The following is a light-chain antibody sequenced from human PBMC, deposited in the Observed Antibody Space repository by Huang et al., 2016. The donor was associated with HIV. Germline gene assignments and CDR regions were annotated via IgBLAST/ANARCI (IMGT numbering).Light chain of an antibody. Sequence: DIQMTQSPSSLSASVGDRVTIAYRASQAISNSLAWYQQIPGKAPKLLLYDASRLESGVPIRFSGSGSGTEYTLTISSLQPEDFATYYCQQYYSIPFTFGPGTKVDTK. CDR3: QQYYSIPFT. CDR1: QAISNS. J-gene: IGKJ3*01. V-gene: IGKV1-NL1*01. CDR2: DAS.